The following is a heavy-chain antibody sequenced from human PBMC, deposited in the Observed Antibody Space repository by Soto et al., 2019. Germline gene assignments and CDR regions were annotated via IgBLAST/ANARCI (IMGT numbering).Heavy chain of an antibody. D-gene: IGHD6-13*01. CDR3: ARGRRIASSGIWNPHEYYFDV. CDR1: GGSFSGYY. V-gene: IGHV4-34*01. Sequence: ETLSLTCAVYGGSFSGYYWSWIRQPPGKGLEWIGEINHSGSTNYNPSLKSRVTISVDTSKNQFSLKLSSVTAADTAVYYCARGRRIASSGIWNPHEYYFDVWGQGTLVTVSS. J-gene: IGHJ4*02. CDR2: INHSGST.